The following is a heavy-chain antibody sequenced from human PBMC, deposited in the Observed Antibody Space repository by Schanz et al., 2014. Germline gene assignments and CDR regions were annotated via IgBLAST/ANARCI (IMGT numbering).Heavy chain of an antibody. CDR3: VRDAGWAFGDYHGMDV. CDR2: INPSVGNT. Sequence: QVQLVHSGAEVKKPGSSVKVSCKASGYTFTSYYIHWFRQAPGQGLEWMGLINPSVGNTNYAQKFRGRVTMTTDTSTSTAYMELRSLIADDTAVYYCVRDAGWAFGDYHGMDVWGQGTSVTVSS. D-gene: IGHD3-10*01. V-gene: IGHV1-46*01. J-gene: IGHJ6*02. CDR1: GYTFTSYY.